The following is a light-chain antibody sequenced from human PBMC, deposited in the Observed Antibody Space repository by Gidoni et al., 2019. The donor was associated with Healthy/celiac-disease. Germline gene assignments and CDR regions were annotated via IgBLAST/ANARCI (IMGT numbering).Light chain of an antibody. V-gene: IGKV4-1*01. Sequence: DTVMTQCPDSLAVSLGERATINCKSSQSVLYSSNNKNYLAWYQQKPGQPPKLLIYWASTRESGVPDRFSGSGSGTDFTLTISSLQAEDVAVYYCQQYYSTPLTFGGGTKVEIK. J-gene: IGKJ4*01. CDR3: QQYYSTPLT. CDR2: WAS. CDR1: QSVLYSSNNKNY.